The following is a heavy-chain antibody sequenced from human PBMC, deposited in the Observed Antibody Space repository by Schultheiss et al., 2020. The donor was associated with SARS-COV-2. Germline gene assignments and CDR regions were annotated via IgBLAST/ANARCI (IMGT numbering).Heavy chain of an antibody. J-gene: IGHJ2*01. V-gene: IGHV4-59*08. D-gene: IGHD6-6*01. CDR1: GGSISSYY. Sequence: SETLSLTCTVSGGSISSYYWSWIRQPPGKGLEWIGYIYYSGSTNYNPSLKSRVTISVDTSKNQFSLKLSSVTAADTAVYYCARRVSRQLGLWWYFYLWGRGTLVTVSS. CDR2: IYYSGST. CDR3: ARRVSRQLGLWWYFYL.